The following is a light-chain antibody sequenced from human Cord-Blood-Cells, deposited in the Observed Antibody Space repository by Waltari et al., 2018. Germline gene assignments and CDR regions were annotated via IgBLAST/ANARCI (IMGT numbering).Light chain of an antibody. CDR1: QSVLYSSNNKNY. CDR3: QQYYSTLIT. Sequence: DIVMTQSPDSLAVSLGERATINCKSSQSVLYSSNNKNYLAWYQQKPGQPPKLLIYCASTRESGVPDRFSGSGSGTDFTLTISSLQAEDVAVYYCQQYYSTLITFGQGTRLEIK. J-gene: IGKJ5*01. V-gene: IGKV4-1*01. CDR2: CAS.